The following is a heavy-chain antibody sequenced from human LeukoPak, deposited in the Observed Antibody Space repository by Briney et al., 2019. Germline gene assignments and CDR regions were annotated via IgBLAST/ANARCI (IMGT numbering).Heavy chain of an antibody. D-gene: IGHD3-10*01. CDR3: ARLYGSGSYYNYYYYMDV. Sequence: ASVKVSCKASGYTFTSYGISWVRQAPGQGLEWMGWISAYNGNTNYAQKLQGRVTMTTDTSTSTAYMELRSLRSDDTAVYYCARLYGSGSYYNYYYYMDVWGKGTTVTISS. CDR1: GYTFTSYG. V-gene: IGHV1-18*01. J-gene: IGHJ6*03. CDR2: ISAYNGNT.